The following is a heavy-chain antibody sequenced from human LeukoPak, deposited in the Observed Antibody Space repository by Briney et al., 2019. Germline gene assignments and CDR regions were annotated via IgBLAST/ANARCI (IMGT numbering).Heavy chain of an antibody. J-gene: IGHJ4*02. CDR2: INHSGST. D-gene: IGHD5-18*01. CDR1: GFNFNRYW. V-gene: IGHV4-34*01. CDR3: ARGKADTAMVRPFDY. Sequence: PGGSLRLSCAASGFNFNRYWMSWVRQAPGKGLEWIGEINHSGSTNYNPSLKSRVTISVDTSKNQFSLKLSSVTAADTAVYYCARGKADTAMVRPFDYWGQGTLVTVSS.